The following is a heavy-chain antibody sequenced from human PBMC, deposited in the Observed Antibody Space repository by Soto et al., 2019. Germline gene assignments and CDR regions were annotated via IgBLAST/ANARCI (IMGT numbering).Heavy chain of an antibody. Sequence: GGSLRLSCAASGFTFSSYSMNWVRQAPGKGPEWVSSISISSSYIYYADSVKGRFTISRDNAKNSLYLQMNSLRAEDTAVYYCARDLGDSSGYYMAPFDYWGQGTLVTVSS. CDR1: GFTFSSYS. J-gene: IGHJ4*02. CDR3: ARDLGDSSGYYMAPFDY. CDR2: ISISSSYI. D-gene: IGHD3-22*01. V-gene: IGHV3-21*01.